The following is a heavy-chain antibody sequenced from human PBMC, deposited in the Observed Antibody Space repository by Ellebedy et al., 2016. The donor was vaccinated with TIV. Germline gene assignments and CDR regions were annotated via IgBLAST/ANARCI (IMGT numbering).Heavy chain of an antibody. CDR3: AREISVGGTYFFEY. Sequence: AASVKVSCKASGYTFTSYGFSWVRQAPGQGLEWMGWISAYNGNTKYAQKYQARVTMTTDPPTSTAYMQLGSLRSDDTAVYYCAREISVGGTYFFEYWGQGTLVTVSS. CDR2: ISAYNGNT. J-gene: IGHJ4*02. D-gene: IGHD1-26*01. V-gene: IGHV1-18*01. CDR1: GYTFTSYG.